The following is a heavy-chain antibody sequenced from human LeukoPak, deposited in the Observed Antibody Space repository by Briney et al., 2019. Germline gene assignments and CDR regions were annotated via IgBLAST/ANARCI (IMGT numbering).Heavy chain of an antibody. J-gene: IGHJ4*02. CDR1: GGSITYYY. Sequence: SETLSLTCTVSGGSITYYYWSWIRQPPGKGLEWIGYVHYSGSTNYNPSLKSRVTISVDTSKNQFSLKLTSVTAADTAVYYCARGDNYYGSGSYYKGFDYWGQGTLVTVSS. D-gene: IGHD3-10*01. V-gene: IGHV4-59*01. CDR3: ARGDNYYGSGSYYKGFDY. CDR2: VHYSGST.